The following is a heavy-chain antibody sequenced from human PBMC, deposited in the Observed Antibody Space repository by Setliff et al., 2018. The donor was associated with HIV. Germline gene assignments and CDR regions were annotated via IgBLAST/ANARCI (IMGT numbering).Heavy chain of an antibody. J-gene: IGHJ5*02. D-gene: IGHD5-12*01. Sequence: SETLSLTCTVSGGSISSYYWSWIRQPPGKGLEWIGYIYTSGSTNYNPSLKSRVTISVDTSKNQFSLKLSSVTAADTAVYYCARDRYVAMTRNWFDPWGQGTLVTVSS. CDR1: GGSISSYY. CDR2: IYTSGST. V-gene: IGHV4-4*08. CDR3: ARDRYVAMTRNWFDP.